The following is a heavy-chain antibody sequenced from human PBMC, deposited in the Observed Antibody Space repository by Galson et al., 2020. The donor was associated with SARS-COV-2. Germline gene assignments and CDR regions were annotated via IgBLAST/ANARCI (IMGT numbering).Heavy chain of an antibody. V-gene: IGHV3-74*01. Sequence: ALHVESLKISFASSGFTFSRYWMHLVLQAPAQGLVWVSRIYSQGSSTSYADSVKGRFTISGDNTKNTLYLQMNSLTAEDTAVYYCARGDMGNDYCNTWGQGTLVTIYS. CDR2: IYSQGSST. CDR1: GFTFSRYW. D-gene: IGHD3-16*01. J-gene: IGHJ5*02. CDR3: ARGDMGNDYCNT.